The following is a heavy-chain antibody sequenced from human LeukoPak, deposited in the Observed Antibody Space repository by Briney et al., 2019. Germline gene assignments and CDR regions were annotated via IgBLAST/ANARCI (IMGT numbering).Heavy chain of an antibody. Sequence: PGGSLRLSCVGSGFTFSRYWLNWVRQAPGKGLEWVSSISSGSTYIYYADSVKGRFTFSRDNAKNSLYLQMNSLRAEDTAVYYCARDPYGVGRFDYWGQGTLVTVSS. V-gene: IGHV3-21*01. D-gene: IGHD3-10*01. CDR2: ISSGSTYI. J-gene: IGHJ4*02. CDR3: ARDPYGVGRFDY. CDR1: GFTFSRYW.